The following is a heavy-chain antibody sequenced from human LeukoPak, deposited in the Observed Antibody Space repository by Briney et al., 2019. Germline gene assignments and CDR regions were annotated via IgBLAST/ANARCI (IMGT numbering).Heavy chain of an antibody. CDR2: INPNSGGT. D-gene: IGHD5-18*01. CDR1: GYTFTSYG. CDR3: ARFVMLQLWYGAYYFDY. J-gene: IGHJ4*02. V-gene: IGHV1-2*02. Sequence: ASVKVSCKASGYTFTSYGISWVRQAPGQGLEWMGWINPNSGGTNYAQKFQGRVTMTRDTSISTVYMELSRLRSDDTAVYYCARFVMLQLWYGAYYFDYWGQGTLVTVSS.